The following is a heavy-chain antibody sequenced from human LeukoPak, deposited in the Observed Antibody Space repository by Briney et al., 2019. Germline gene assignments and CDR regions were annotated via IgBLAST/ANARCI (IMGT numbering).Heavy chain of an antibody. V-gene: IGHV4-39*07. D-gene: IGHD3-10*01. CDR1: GGSISSSSYY. Sequence: SETLSLTCTVSGGSISSSSYYWGWIRQPPGKGLEWIGSIYYSGSTYYNPSLKSRVTISVDTSKNQFSLKLSSVTAADTAVYYCAREGYYGSGSYQDYWGQGTLVTVSS. CDR3: AREGYYGSGSYQDY. CDR2: IYYSGST. J-gene: IGHJ4*02.